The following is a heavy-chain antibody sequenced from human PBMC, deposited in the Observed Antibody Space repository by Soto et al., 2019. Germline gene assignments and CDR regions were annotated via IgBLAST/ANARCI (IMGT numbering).Heavy chain of an antibody. V-gene: IGHV4-38-2*02. Sequence: LEPLSRTCRVSGDGARWGGLRLPPGTGLGWLGRVCYSGSTCSRGTTYYNPSLKSRVTVSVQTSENQLSLNLNFVTAADTAVYYCASGTSYDAPTGFYTNFYMDLWGRGTTVTVS. CDR3: ASGTSYDAPTGFYTNFYMDL. J-gene: IGHJ6*03. CDR2: VCYSGST. D-gene: IGHD3-3*01. CDR1: GDGAR.